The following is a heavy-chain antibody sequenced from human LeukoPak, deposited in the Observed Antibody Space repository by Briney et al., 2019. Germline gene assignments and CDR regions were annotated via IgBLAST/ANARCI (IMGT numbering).Heavy chain of an antibody. J-gene: IGHJ5*02. V-gene: IGHV3-23*01. CDR2: LSRSGSRT. CDR3: AKDDSSGYYHDH. Sequence: GGSLRLSCVGSGFRFSNYAMNWVRQAPGKGLQRVSALSRSGSRTFYADSVKGRFTISRDNSKNTLYLQMDSLRAEDTAIYYCAKDDSSGYYHDHWGQGTLVTVSS. CDR1: GFRFSNYA. D-gene: IGHD3-22*01.